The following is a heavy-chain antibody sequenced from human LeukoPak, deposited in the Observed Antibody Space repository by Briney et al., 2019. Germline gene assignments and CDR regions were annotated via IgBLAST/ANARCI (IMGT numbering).Heavy chain of an antibody. CDR3: AKRGNDY. CDR1: GFTFSSYA. V-gene: IGHV3-23*01. Sequence: GGSLRLSCAASGFTFSSYAMSWVRQAPGKGLEWVSRISDTGGSTYYGDSVKGRFTISRDNSKNTLYLQMNSVRAEDTAVYYCAKRGNDYWGQGTLVTVSS. D-gene: IGHD3-10*01. J-gene: IGHJ4*02. CDR2: ISDTGGST.